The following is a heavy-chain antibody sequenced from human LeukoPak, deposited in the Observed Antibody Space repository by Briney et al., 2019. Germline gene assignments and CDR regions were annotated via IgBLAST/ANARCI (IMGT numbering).Heavy chain of an antibody. V-gene: IGHV1-2*02. CDR2: INPNNGGT. CDR3: AKDGRCSSTSCSDAFDI. Sequence: ASVKVSCKASGYTFTGHYMYWVRQAPGQGLEWMGWINPNNGGTNYAQKFQGRVTMTRDTSISTAYMELSGLRSDDTAVYYCAKDGRCSSTSCSDAFDIWGQGTMVTVSS. CDR1: GYTFTGHY. J-gene: IGHJ3*02. D-gene: IGHD2-2*01.